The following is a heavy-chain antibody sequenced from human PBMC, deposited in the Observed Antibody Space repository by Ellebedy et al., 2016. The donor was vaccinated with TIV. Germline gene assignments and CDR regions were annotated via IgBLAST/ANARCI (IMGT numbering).Heavy chain of an antibody. D-gene: IGHD3-3*02. V-gene: IGHV1-2*02. Sequence: ASVKVSCKASGYTFTDYYIHWVRQAPGQGPEWMGWLRPSSGATKYAQKFQGRVTMTRDTSISTAYMELSGLKSDDTAVYYRAAFPYISTSSAFWGQGTLVTVSS. CDR2: LRPSSGAT. CDR1: GYTFTDYY. CDR3: AAFPYISTSSAF. J-gene: IGHJ4*02.